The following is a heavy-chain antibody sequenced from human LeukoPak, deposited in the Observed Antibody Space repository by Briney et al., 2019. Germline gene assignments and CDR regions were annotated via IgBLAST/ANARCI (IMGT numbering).Heavy chain of an antibody. CDR2: IIPIIGTA. D-gene: IGHD6-13*01. CDR3: ARDLGAAAGGWFDP. V-gene: IGHV1-69*05. J-gene: IGHJ5*02. CDR1: GGTFSSYA. Sequence: SVKVSCKASGGTFSSYAISWGRQAPGQGLEWMGGIIPIIGTANYAQKFQGRVTITTDESTSTAYMELSSLRSEDTAVYYCARDLGAAAGGWFDPWGQGTLVTVSS.